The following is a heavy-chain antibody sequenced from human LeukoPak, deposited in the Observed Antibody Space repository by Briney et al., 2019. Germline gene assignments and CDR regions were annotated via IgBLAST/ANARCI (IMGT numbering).Heavy chain of an antibody. J-gene: IGHJ4*02. D-gene: IGHD6-13*01. CDR3: VRDPSYSSGWYPYFFDY. V-gene: IGHV3-48*01. CDR1: EFTFSNYS. Sequence: GGSLRLSCAASEFTFSNYSVNWVRQAPGKGLEWVSYISSSSSTIYYADSVKGRFTISRDNAKNSVYLQMNSLRAEDTAVYYCVRDPSYSSGWYPYFFDYWGQGTQVTVPS. CDR2: ISSSSSTI.